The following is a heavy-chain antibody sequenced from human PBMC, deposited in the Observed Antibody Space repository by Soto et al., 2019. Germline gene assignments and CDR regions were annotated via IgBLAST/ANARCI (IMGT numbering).Heavy chain of an antibody. J-gene: IGHJ1*01. D-gene: IGHD6-13*01. CDR1: GGSISSSNW. Sequence: SETLSLTCAVSGGSISSSNWWSWVRQPPGKGLEWIGEIYHSGSTNYNPSLKSRVTISVDKSKNQFSLKLSSVTAADTAVYYCAREGVAAAGAEYFQHWGQGTLVTVSS. CDR3: AREGVAAAGAEYFQH. CDR2: IYHSGST. V-gene: IGHV4-4*02.